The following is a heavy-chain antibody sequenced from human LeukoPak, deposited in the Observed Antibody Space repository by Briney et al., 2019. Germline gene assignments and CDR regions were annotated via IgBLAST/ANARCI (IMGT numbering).Heavy chain of an antibody. CDR2: IWYDGSNK. D-gene: IGHD4-17*01. J-gene: IGHJ3*02. CDR1: GGTFSSYG. CDR3: ARAWSGDGGDAFDI. Sequence: SCKASGGTFSSYGMHWVRQAPGKGLEWVAVIWYDGSNKYYADSVKGRFTISRDNSKNTLYLQMNSLRAEDTAVYYCARAWSGDGGDAFDIWGQGTMVTVSS. V-gene: IGHV3-33*01.